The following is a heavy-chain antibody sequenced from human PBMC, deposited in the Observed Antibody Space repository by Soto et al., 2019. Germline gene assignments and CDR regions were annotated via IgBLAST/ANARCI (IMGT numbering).Heavy chain of an antibody. CDR3: AKDLFQKTWSLPGE. D-gene: IGHD2-8*02. CDR2: IKQDGSEK. Sequence: GGSLRLSCAASGFTFSSYWMSWVRQAPGKGLEWVANIKQDGSEKYYVDSVKGRFTISRDNAKNSLYLQMNSLRAEDTAVYYCAKDLFQKTWSLPGEWGQGTLVTVSS. V-gene: IGHV3-7*04. CDR1: GFTFSSYW. J-gene: IGHJ4*02.